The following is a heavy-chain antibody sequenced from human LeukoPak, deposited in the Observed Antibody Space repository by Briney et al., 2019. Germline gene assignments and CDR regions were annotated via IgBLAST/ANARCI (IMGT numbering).Heavy chain of an antibody. V-gene: IGHV3-74*01. Sequence: GGSLRLSCAASGFSFSVYWMHWVRQAPGKGPVWVSRIKTDGSITDYADFVKGRFTISRDNAKNSLYLQMNSLRAEDTALYYCARSRHSYDSSGFPHYWGQGTLVTVSS. D-gene: IGHD3-22*01. CDR2: IKTDGSIT. J-gene: IGHJ4*02. CDR3: ARSRHSYDSSGFPHY. CDR1: GFSFSVYW.